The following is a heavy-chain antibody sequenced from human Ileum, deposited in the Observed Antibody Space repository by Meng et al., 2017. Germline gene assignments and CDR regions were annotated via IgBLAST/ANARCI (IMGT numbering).Heavy chain of an antibody. CDR1: GRSVSSANSY. Sequence: QARLQESGPGLGKPSETLSLTCTVSGRSVSSANSYWSWIRQTPGKGLEWIGYVYNTGNTNSNPSLRSRLTMSVDTSNSQFSLKLTSVTAADTAVYYCARGGGGGWPNWFDPWGQGTLVTVSS. V-gene: IGHV4-61*01. D-gene: IGHD6-19*01. J-gene: IGHJ5*02. CDR3: ARGGGGGWPNWFDP. CDR2: VYNTGNT.